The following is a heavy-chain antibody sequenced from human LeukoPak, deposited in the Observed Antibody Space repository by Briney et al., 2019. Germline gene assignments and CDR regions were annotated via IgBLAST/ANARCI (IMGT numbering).Heavy chain of an antibody. Sequence: GGSLRLSCAASGFTFDDYAMHWVRQAPGKGLEWVSGVSWNSGSIGYADSVKGRFTISRDNAKNSLYLQMNSLRAEDTAVYYCARAPEGLWFGELGLPYWGQGTLVTVSS. V-gene: IGHV3-9*01. D-gene: IGHD3-10*01. CDR3: ARAPEGLWFGELGLPY. CDR1: GFTFDDYA. CDR2: VSWNSGSI. J-gene: IGHJ4*02.